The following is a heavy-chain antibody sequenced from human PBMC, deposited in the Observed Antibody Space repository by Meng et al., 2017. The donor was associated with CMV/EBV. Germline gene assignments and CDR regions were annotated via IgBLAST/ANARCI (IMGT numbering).Heavy chain of an antibody. J-gene: IGHJ6*02. CDR2: INPSGGST. CDR1: GLAFSDYY. Sequence: ASVKVSCKASGLAFSDYYMHWVRQAPGQGLEWMGIINPSGGSTRYAQKFQGRVTMTRDTSTSTAYMELSSLRSEDTAVYYCARRDCSSTSCYNSYYYYGMDVWGQGTTVTVSS. CDR3: ARRDCSSTSCYNSYYYYGMDV. D-gene: IGHD2-2*02. V-gene: IGHV1-46*01.